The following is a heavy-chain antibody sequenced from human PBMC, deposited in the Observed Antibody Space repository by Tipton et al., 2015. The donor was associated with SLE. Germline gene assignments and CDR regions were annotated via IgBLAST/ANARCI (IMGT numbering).Heavy chain of an antibody. V-gene: IGHV4-4*01. CDR2: IYHTGST. CDR1: GGSITSDNW. J-gene: IGHJ4*02. CDR3: ARDLSGPFDY. D-gene: IGHD3-10*01. Sequence: TLSLTCTVSGGSITSDNWWSWVRQPPGKGLEWIGEIYHTGSTKYNPSLKSRVTISVDKSKNQFSLQLSSVTAADTAMYFCARDLSGPFDYWGQGNMVTVSS.